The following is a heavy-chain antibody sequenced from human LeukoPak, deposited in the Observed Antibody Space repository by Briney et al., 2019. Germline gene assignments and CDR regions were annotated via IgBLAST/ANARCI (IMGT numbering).Heavy chain of an antibody. Sequence: SETLSLTCTVSGASISLYYWSWIRQPPGKGLEWIGYIYYSGNTNYNPSLKSRVTISVDTSKNQFSLKLTSVTAADTAVYYCARVRSTGNYYFDYWGRGALVTVSS. D-gene: IGHD2-8*02. CDR2: IYYSGNT. J-gene: IGHJ4*02. CDR3: ARVRSTGNYYFDY. V-gene: IGHV4-59*01. CDR1: GASISLYY.